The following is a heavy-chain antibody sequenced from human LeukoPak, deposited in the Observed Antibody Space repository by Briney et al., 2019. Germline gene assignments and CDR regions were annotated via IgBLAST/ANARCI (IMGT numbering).Heavy chain of an antibody. D-gene: IGHD5-18*01. Sequence: GGSLRLSCAASGFTFSIYSMDWVRQAPGKGLEWVSSISSGSTYIYYADSVKGRFTISRDDAKSSLFLQMNSLGAEDTAVYYCARANTSGYTYGNFDYWGQGTLVTVSS. CDR2: ISSGSTYI. J-gene: IGHJ4*02. V-gene: IGHV3-21*01. CDR1: GFTFSIYS. CDR3: ARANTSGYTYGNFDY.